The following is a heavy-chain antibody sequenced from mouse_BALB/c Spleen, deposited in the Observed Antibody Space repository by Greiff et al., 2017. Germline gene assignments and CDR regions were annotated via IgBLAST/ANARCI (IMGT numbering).Heavy chain of an antibody. CDR3: ARSGMITTRAPMDY. Sequence: QVQLQQSGAELVRPGVSVKISCKGSGYTFTDYAMHWVKQSHAKSLEWIGVISTYYGDASYNQKFKGKATMTVDKSSSTAYMELARLTSEDSAIYYCARSGMITTRAPMDYWGQGTSVTVSS. D-gene: IGHD2-4*01. J-gene: IGHJ4*01. CDR1: GYTFTDYA. CDR2: ISTYYGDA. V-gene: IGHV1S137*01.